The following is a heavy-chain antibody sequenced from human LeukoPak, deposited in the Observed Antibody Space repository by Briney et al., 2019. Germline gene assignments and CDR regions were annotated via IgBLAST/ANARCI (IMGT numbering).Heavy chain of an antibody. Sequence: SGPTLVNPTQTLTLACTFSGFSLSTSGVAVGWIRQPPGKALEWLALIYWDDDKRYSPSLKTRLTITKDTSKNQVVLTMTNMDPVDTATYYCARRFFSGSYWYYFDYWGQGTLVTVSS. CDR2: IYWDDDK. V-gene: IGHV2-5*02. CDR1: GFSLSTSGVA. CDR3: ARRFFSGSYWYYFDY. D-gene: IGHD1-26*01. J-gene: IGHJ4*02.